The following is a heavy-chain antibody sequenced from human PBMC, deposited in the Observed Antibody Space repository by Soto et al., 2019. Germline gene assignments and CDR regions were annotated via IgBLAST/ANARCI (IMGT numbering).Heavy chain of an antibody. CDR1: GFTFSSYS. CDR2: ISSSSSYI. J-gene: IGHJ4*02. D-gene: IGHD6-19*01. V-gene: IGHV3-21*06. Sequence: EVRLVESGGGLVKPGGSLRLSCAASGFTFSSYSMNWVRQAPGKGLEWVSSISSSSSYIYYADSVKGRFTISRDNAKNSQYLQMNSLRAEDTAVYYCARDTGSGWYGEHTPHFDYWGQGTLVTVSS. CDR3: ARDTGSGWYGEHTPHFDY.